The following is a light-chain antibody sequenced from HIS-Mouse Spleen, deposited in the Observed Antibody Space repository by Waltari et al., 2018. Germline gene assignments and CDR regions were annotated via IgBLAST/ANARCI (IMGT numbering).Light chain of an antibody. Sequence: SSELTQDPAVSVALGQTVRITCQGDSLRSYYASWYQQKPGQAPVIVIYGKNNRPSGIPDRFSGSSSGNTASLTITGAQAEEEADYYCNSRDSSGNHLVFGGGTKLTVL. V-gene: IGLV3-19*01. CDR1: SLRSYY. CDR2: GKN. J-gene: IGLJ3*02. CDR3: NSRDSSGNHLV.